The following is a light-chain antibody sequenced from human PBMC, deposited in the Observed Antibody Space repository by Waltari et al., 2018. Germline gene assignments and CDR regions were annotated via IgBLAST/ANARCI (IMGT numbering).Light chain of an antibody. CDR3: SAWDRSLSAWV. Sequence: QAGLTQPPSVSKGLRQTATLTCTGNNNNVGYEGATWLQQHQGHPPKLLFYRNNNRPSGISERLSASRSGSTSDLTITGLQTEDEADYYCSAWDRSLSAWVFGGGTKLTVL. V-gene: IGLV10-54*01. CDR2: RNN. J-gene: IGLJ3*02. CDR1: NNNVGYEG.